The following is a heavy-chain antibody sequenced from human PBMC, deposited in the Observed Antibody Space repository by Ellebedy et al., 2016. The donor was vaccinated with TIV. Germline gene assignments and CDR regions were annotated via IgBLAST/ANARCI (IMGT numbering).Heavy chain of an antibody. CDR2: ISSNNGNS. CDR1: GYNFINYG. D-gene: IGHD2-2*01. J-gene: IGHJ4*02. V-gene: IGHV1-18*04. Sequence: AASVKVSCKASGYNFINYGYTWVRQAPGQGLEWVGYISSNNGNSNYGKNFEGRVTMTTDRPTATVFMELGSLRSDDTAMYYCAMTRKNSSWHDFWGQGTLVTVSS. CDR3: AMTRKNSSWHDF.